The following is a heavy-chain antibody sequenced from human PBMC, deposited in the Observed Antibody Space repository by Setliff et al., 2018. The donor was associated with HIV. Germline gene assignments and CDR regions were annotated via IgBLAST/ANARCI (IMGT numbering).Heavy chain of an antibody. CDR2: ISDSVNT. D-gene: IGHD4-17*01. CDR1: GYSISSGYY. Sequence: PSETLSLTCAVSGYSISSGYYWGWIRQPPGKGLEWIGSISDSVNTFYNPSLKSRVTRSVDTSKNQFSLKLSSVTAADTAVYYCARGTWLTVVGAFDIWGQGTMVTVSS. CDR3: ARGTWLTVVGAFDI. V-gene: IGHV4-38-2*01. J-gene: IGHJ3*02.